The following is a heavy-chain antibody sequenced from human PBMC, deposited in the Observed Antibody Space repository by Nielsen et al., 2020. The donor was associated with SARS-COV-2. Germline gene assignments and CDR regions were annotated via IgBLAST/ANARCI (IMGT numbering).Heavy chain of an antibody. CDR2: IKQDGSEK. V-gene: IGHV3-7*05. CDR1: GFTFSSYW. Sequence: GESLKISCAASGFTFSSYWMGWVRQAPGKGLEWVANIKQDGSEKYYVDSVKGRFTISRDNAKNSLYLQMNSLRAEDTAVYYCARDMDDSSGYHTLGFDYWGQGTLVTVSS. J-gene: IGHJ4*02. CDR3: ARDMDDSSGYHTLGFDY. D-gene: IGHD3-22*01.